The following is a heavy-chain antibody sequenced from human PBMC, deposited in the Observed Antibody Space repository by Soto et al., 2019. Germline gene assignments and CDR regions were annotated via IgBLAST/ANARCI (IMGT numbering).Heavy chain of an antibody. J-gene: IGHJ4*02. CDR3: AHRNYDFWSGYYTSF. CDR2: IYWNDDK. Sequence: SGPTLVNPTQTLTLTCTFSGFSLSTSGVGVGWIRQPPGKALEWLALIYWNDDKRYSPSLKSRLTITKDTSKNQVVLTMTSMDPVDTATYYCAHRNYDFWSGYYTSFWGQGTLVTVSS. V-gene: IGHV2-5*01. D-gene: IGHD3-3*01. CDR1: GFSLSTSGVG.